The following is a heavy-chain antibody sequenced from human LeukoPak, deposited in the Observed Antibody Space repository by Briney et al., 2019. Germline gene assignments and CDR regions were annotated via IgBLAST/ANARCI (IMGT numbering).Heavy chain of an antibody. CDR3: ARAGSSGWYEGGFDY. CDR1: GYTFTSYY. J-gene: IGHJ4*02. D-gene: IGHD6-19*01. CDR2: INPSGGRT. V-gene: IGHV1-46*01. Sequence: ASVKVSCKASGYTFTSYYMHWVRQAPGQGLEWMGIINPSGGRTSYAQTLQGRVTMTRDTSTSTVYMEMSSLRSEDTAVYYCARAGSSGWYEGGFDYWGQGTLVTVSS.